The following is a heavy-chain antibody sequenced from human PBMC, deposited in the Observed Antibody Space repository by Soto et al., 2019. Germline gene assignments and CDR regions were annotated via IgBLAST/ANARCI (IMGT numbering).Heavy chain of an antibody. J-gene: IGHJ6*02. CDR3: ARDEEVNYSEYGGSYYYYGMDV. CDR2: IYYTGST. D-gene: IGHD1-26*01. V-gene: IGHV4-31*03. CDR1: GDSISNGGYY. Sequence: QVQLQESGPGLVKPSQTLSLTCTVSGDSISNGGYYWTWIRQFPGKGLEWIGYIYYTGSTYYSPSLKSRATISVDTSKDQFSLKLSSVTAADTAVYYCARDEEVNYSEYGGSYYYYGMDVWGQGITVTVSS.